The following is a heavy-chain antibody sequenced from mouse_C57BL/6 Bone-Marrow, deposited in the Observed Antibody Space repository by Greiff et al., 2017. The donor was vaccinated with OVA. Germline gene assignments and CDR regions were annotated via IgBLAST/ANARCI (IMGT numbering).Heavy chain of an antibody. Sequence: VKVVESGPGLVQPSQSLSITCTVSGFSLTSYGVHWVRQSPGKGLEWLGVIWSGGSTDYNAAFISRLSISKDNSKSQVFFKMNSLQADDTAIYYCARKGYGSSYVGFAYWGQGTLVTVSA. V-gene: IGHV2-2*01. J-gene: IGHJ3*01. CDR2: IWSGGST. CDR1: GFSLTSYG. CDR3: ARKGYGSSYVGFAY. D-gene: IGHD1-1*01.